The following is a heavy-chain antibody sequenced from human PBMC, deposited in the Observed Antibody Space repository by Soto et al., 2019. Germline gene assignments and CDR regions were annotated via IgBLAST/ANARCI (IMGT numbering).Heavy chain of an antibody. CDR2: IYYSGST. CDR3: ARIRSSDNDYGFDY. CDR1: GGSISSYY. J-gene: IGHJ4*02. Sequence: QVQLQESGPGLVKPSETLSLTCTVSGGSISSYYWSWIRQPPGKGLEWIGYIYYSGSTNYNPSLMRRVTIPVDTSKNQFSRKLSSVTAADTAVYYCARIRSSDNDYGFDYWGQGTLVTVSS. D-gene: IGHD4-17*01. V-gene: IGHV4-59*08.